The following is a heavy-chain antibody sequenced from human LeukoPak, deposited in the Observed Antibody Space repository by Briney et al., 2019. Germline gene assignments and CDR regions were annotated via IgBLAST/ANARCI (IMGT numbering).Heavy chain of an antibody. CDR2: ISSSGSTI. J-gene: IGHJ4*02. V-gene: IGHV3-48*03. CDR1: GFTFSSYE. Sequence: GGSLRLSCAASGFTFSSYEMNWVRQAPGKGLEWVSHISSSGSTIYYADSVKGRFTISRDNAKNSLYLQMNSLRAEDTAAYYCARVRSGWYDFDYWGQGTLVTVSS. CDR3: ARVRSGWYDFDY. D-gene: IGHD6-19*01.